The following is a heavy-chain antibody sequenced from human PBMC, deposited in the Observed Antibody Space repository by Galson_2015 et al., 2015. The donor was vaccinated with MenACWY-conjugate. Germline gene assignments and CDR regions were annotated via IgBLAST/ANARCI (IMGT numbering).Heavy chain of an antibody. CDR2: IPRSGTT. D-gene: IGHD3-10*01. Sequence: SLRLSCAASGFTFSNYGMTWVRQAPGKGLEWVSGIPRSGTTYYADSVKGRLTVSRDDSKNTLYLQMVGLRADDTAIYYCAKRSMVQGPEDFWGQGTLVTVSS. CDR1: GFTFSNYG. J-gene: IGHJ4*02. CDR3: AKRSMVQGPEDF. V-gene: IGHV3-23*01.